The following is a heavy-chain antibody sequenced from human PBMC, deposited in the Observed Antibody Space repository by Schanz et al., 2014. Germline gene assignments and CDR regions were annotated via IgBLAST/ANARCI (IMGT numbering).Heavy chain of an antibody. D-gene: IGHD6-25*01. CDR3: ARGQRRTIGRPFGP. CDR2: ISTSNGNT. Sequence: QILLVQPGPEVKKPGASVTVSCKASGYTFTDYGVIWVRQAPGQGLEWMGWISTSNGNTNYIQKLQGRVTITTDTSTSTVYMELRSLASEDTAVYYCARGQRRTIGRPFGPWGQGTLVTVSS. CDR1: GYTFTDYG. V-gene: IGHV1-18*01. J-gene: IGHJ5*02.